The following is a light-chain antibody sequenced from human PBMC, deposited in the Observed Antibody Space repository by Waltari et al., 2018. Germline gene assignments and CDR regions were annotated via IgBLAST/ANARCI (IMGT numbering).Light chain of an antibody. V-gene: IGKV3-11*01. Sequence: EIVLTQSPATLSLSPGDRATLSCRASHSVSRYLAWYQQIPGQAPRLLIFDASNRATGIPARFSGSGYGTDFTLTISSLEPEDFAVYYCQQRSNWAYTFGQGTKLEIK. CDR3: QQRSNWAYT. J-gene: IGKJ2*01. CDR2: DAS. CDR1: HSVSRY.